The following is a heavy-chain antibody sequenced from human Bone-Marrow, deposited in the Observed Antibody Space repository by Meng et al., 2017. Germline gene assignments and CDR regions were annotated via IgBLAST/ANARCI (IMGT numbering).Heavy chain of an antibody. J-gene: IGHJ4*02. D-gene: IGHD6-13*01. Sequence: ASVKVSCKPSGYNFPDYYIHWVRRAPGQGLEWMGWISAYNGNTNYAQKLQGRVTMTTDTSTSTAYMELRSLRSDDTAVYYCARVVPIAAAGWDTYYFDYWGQGTLVTVSS. CDR2: ISAYNGNT. CDR3: ARVVPIAAAGWDTYYFDY. V-gene: IGHV1-18*04. CDR1: GYNFPDYY.